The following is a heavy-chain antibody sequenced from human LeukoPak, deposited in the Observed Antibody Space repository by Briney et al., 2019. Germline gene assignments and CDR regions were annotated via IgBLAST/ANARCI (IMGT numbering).Heavy chain of an antibody. Sequence: GGSLRLSCAASGFTFSTYNMNWVRQAPGKGLEWISYINADSSTIQYADSVRGRFTTSRDNAKNSLYLQMNSLRAEDTAVYYCVRDTSRGQSLGVIYWGQGSLVTVSS. D-gene: IGHD1-26*01. CDR3: VRDTSRGQSLGVIY. CDR1: GFTFSTYN. V-gene: IGHV3-48*01. J-gene: IGHJ4*02. CDR2: INADSSTI.